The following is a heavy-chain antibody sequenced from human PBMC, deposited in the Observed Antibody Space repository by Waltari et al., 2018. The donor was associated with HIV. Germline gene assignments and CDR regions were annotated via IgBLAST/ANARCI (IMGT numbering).Heavy chain of an antibody. Sequence: QVQLQESGPGLVKPSQNLSLTCTVSGGSVSSDSHYWSWIRQHPGKGLEWIGYIYYSGSTYYNPSLRSRVIISIDTSQTQFSRELTSVTAADTSVYYCARDSGLYGTYSHGMDVWGQGTTVTVSS. J-gene: IGHJ6*02. CDR3: ARDSGLYGTYSHGMDV. D-gene: IGHD4-17*01. CDR2: IYYSGST. CDR1: GGSVSSDSHY. V-gene: IGHV4-31*03.